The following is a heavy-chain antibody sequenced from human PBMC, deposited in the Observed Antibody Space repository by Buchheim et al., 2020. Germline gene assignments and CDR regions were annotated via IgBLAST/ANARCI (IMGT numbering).Heavy chain of an antibody. V-gene: IGHV4-28*05. Sequence: QVLLQESGPALVKPSDTLSLTCGVSGHSVSSSSWWGWIRQPPGKGLEWIGYIYYDGRLFDNPPLKSRLTLSIDTSKNQFSLKLHSVTAVDTAVYYCARKGIESRGFDPWGQGIL. J-gene: IGHJ5*02. CDR3: ARKGIESRGFDP. CDR2: IYYDGRL. CDR1: GHSVSSSSW. D-gene: IGHD3-10*01.